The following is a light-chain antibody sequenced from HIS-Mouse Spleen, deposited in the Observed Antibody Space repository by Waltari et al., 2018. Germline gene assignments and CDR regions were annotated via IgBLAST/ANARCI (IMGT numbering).Light chain of an antibody. V-gene: IGKV1-5*03. Sequence: DIQMTPSPSTLSASVGDRVTITCRASQSISSWVAWYQQKPGKGPKLLIYKASSVESGVPSRFSGSGSGTEFTLTISSLQPDDCATYYCQQYNSYTWTFGQGTKVEIK. J-gene: IGKJ1*01. CDR2: KAS. CDR3: QQYNSYTWT. CDR1: QSISSW.